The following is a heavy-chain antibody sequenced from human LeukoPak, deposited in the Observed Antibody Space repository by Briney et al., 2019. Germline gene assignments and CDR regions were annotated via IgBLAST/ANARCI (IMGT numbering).Heavy chain of an antibody. CDR1: GFTFSSYA. V-gene: IGHV3-9*03. CDR3: AKDVGGPLADAFDI. CDR2: ISWDSSSV. Sequence: PGGSLRLSCVASGFTFSSYAMSWVRQAPGKGLEWVSGISWDSSSVAYADSVKGRFTISRDNAKNSLYLQMNSLRAEDMALYYCAKDVGGPLADAFDIWGQGTMVTVSS. J-gene: IGHJ3*02. D-gene: IGHD2-15*01.